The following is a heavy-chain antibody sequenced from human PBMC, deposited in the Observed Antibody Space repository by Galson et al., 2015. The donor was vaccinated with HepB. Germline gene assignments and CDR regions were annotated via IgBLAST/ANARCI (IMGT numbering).Heavy chain of an antibody. D-gene: IGHD6-6*01. V-gene: IGHV7-4-1*02. J-gene: IGHJ4*02. CDR3: LLGEYSSSSKLDY. Sequence: SVKVSCKASGYTFTSYAMNWVRQAPGQGLEWMGWINTNTGNPTYAQGFTGRFVFSLDTSVSTAYLQISSLKAEDTAVYYCLLGEYSSSSKLDYWGQGTLVTVSS. CDR2: INTNTGNP. CDR1: GYTFTSYA.